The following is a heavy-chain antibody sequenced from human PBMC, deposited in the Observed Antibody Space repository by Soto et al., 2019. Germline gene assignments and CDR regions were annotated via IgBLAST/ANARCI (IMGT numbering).Heavy chain of an antibody. CDR3: ARADQLKAPNWFDP. J-gene: IGHJ5*02. CDR2: INPNSGGT. V-gene: IGHV1-2*02. Sequence: GASVKVSCKASGYTFTGYYMHWVRQAPGQGLEWMGWINPNSGGTNYAQKFQGRVTMTRDTSISTAYMELSRLRSDDTAVYYCARADQLKAPNWFDPWGQGTLVTVSS. CDR1: GYTFTGYY. D-gene: IGHD2-2*01.